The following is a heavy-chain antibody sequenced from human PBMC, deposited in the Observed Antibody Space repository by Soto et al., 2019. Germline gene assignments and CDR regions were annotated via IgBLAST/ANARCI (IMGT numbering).Heavy chain of an antibody. J-gene: IGHJ4*02. CDR1: GGSFSGYY. CDR3: ASRSDYYDSSGPTTSFDY. CDR2: INHSGST. V-gene: IGHV4-34*01. D-gene: IGHD3-22*01. Sequence: PSETLSLTCAVYGGSFSGYYWSWIRQPTGKGLEWIGEINHSGSTNYNPSLKSRVTISVDTSKNQFSLKLSSVTAADTAVYYCASRSDYYDSSGPTTSFDYWGQGTLVTVSS.